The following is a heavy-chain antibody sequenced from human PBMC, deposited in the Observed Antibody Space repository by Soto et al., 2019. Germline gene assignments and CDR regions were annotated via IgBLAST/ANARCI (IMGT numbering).Heavy chain of an antibody. CDR2: IYWSGNT. D-gene: IGHD4-17*01. CDR1: GDSTSRGGYY. J-gene: IGHJ3*02. V-gene: IGHV4-31*03. Sequence: QVRLQESGPGLVKPSQTLSLTCRVSGDSTSRGGYYSSWIRQHPGNGLEWIGYIYWSGNTYFNPSPKSRVSIALGTSSNQFSLNLTSVPAADTAVYYCAREAADYGDAFDIWGQGTTGTVSS. CDR3: AREAADYGDAFDI.